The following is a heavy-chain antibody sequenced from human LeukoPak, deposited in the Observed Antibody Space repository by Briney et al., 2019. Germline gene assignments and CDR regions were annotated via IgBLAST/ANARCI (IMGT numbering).Heavy chain of an antibody. V-gene: IGHV3-11*06. CDR3: ARAVRYSSSAFAP. Sequence: PGGSLRLSCAASGFTFSDYYMSWIRQAPGKGLERVSYISSSSSYTNYADSVKGRFTISRDNAKNSLYLQMNGRRAEDTAVYYCARAVRYSSSAFAPWGQGTLSTVSS. CDR2: ISSSSSYT. D-gene: IGHD6-13*01. J-gene: IGHJ5*02. CDR1: GFTFSDYY.